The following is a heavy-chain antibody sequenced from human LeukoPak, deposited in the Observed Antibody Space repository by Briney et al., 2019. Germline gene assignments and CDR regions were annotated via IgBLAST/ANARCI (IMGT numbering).Heavy chain of an antibody. J-gene: IGHJ4*02. D-gene: IGHD1-7*01. CDR3: VRQNYLDYWGQGTVNYLDY. V-gene: IGHV3-23*01. CDR2: ISGSGGSA. CDR1: GFTFSSYA. Sequence: GGSLRLSCAASGFTFSSYAMSWVRQAPGKGLEWVSAISGSGGSAYYADSVKGRFTISRDNSKNTLYLQMNSLRAEDTAVYYCVRQNYLDYWGQGTVNYLDYWGQGTLVTVSS.